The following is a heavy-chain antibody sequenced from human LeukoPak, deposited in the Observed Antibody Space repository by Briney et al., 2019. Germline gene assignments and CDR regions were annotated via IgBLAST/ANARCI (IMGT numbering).Heavy chain of an antibody. D-gene: IGHD3-3*01. J-gene: IGHJ4*02. Sequence: GGSLRLSCAASGFTFDDYGLSWVRQVPGKGLEWVSGLNWNGASTGYADSVKGRFTISRQHDKNSLYLQMNSMRAEDTAVYYCASGGLYYDFWSGYPYYFDYWGQGTLVTVPS. V-gene: IGHV3-20*04. CDR1: GFTFDDYG. CDR2: LNWNGAST. CDR3: ASGGLYYDFWSGYPYYFDY.